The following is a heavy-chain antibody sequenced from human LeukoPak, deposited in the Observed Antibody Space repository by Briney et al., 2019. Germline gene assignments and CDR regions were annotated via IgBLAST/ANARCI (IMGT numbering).Heavy chain of an antibody. D-gene: IGHD3-22*01. V-gene: IGHV1-2*02. CDR3: ASEAAIYYDSSGYPRSGDY. Sequence: GASVKVSCKASGYPFTTYDINWVRQAPGQGLEWVAWMNPNSGGTNYAQKFQGRVTMTRDTSISTAYMELSRLRSDDTAVYYCASEAAIYYDSSGYPRSGDYWGQGTLVTVSS. CDR2: MNPNSGGT. CDR1: GYPFTTYD. J-gene: IGHJ4*02.